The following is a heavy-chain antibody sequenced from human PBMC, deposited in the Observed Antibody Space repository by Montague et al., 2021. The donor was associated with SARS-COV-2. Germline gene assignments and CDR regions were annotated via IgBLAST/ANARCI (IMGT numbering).Heavy chain of an antibody. Sequence: SETLSLTCAVYGGSFSGYYWSWIRQPPGKGLEWIGEINHSGSTNYNPPLKSRVTISVDTSKNQFSLKLSSVTAADTAVYYCARPNSGWYRYFDLWGRGTLVTVSS. D-gene: IGHD6-19*01. CDR1: GGSFSGYY. CDR2: INHSGST. V-gene: IGHV4-34*01. CDR3: ARPNSGWYRYFDL. J-gene: IGHJ2*01.